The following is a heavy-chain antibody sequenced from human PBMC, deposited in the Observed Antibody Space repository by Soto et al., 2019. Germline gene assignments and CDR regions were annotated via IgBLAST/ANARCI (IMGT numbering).Heavy chain of an antibody. D-gene: IGHD3-22*01. J-gene: IGHJ4*02. CDR3: AKDIFYYESSGYLFDY. Sequence: ASVKVSCKASGYIFASYGISWVRQAPGQGLEWVGWISAYSGNTSYAQNFQGRVTMTEDTSTSTAYMELRSLRSDDTAVFYCAKDIFYYESSGYLFDYWGQGTLVTVAS. CDR2: ISAYSGNT. CDR1: GYIFASYG. V-gene: IGHV1-18*01.